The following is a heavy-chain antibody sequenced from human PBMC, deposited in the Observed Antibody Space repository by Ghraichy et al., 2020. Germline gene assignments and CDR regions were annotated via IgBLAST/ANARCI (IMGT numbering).Heavy chain of an antibody. D-gene: IGHD2-15*01. J-gene: IGHJ6*02. CDR3: TTEGGGSTRPRSDGMDV. V-gene: IGHV3-15*01. Sequence: LSLTCAASGFTFSNAWMSWVRQAPGKGLEWVGRIKSKTDGGTTDYAAPVKGRFTISRDDSKNTLYLQMNSLKTEDTAVYYCTTEGGGSTRPRSDGMDVWGQGTTVTVSS. CDR1: GFTFSNAW. CDR2: IKSKTDGGTT.